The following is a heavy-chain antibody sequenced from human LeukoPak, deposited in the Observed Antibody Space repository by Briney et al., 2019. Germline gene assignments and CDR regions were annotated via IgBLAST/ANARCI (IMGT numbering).Heavy chain of an antibody. J-gene: IGHJ4*02. D-gene: IGHD3-22*01. CDR1: GGSINSGNYY. CDR2: IYYSGST. Sequence: SETLSLTCTVSGGSINSGNYYWGWIRQPPGKGLEWIGSIYYSGSTYYNPSLKSRVTISVDTSKNQFSLKLSSVTAADTAVYYCARQHYYYDSSGYPFDYWGQGTLVTVSS. V-gene: IGHV4-39*01. CDR3: ARQHYYYDSSGYPFDY.